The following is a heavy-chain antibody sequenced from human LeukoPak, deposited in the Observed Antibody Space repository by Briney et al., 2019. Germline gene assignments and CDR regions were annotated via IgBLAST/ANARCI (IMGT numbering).Heavy chain of an antibody. V-gene: IGHV1-2*02. D-gene: IGHD2-21*02. J-gene: IGHJ6*03. CDR1: GYTFTSYG. CDR3: ARGVTARGFYYYMDI. CDR2: INPNSGGT. Sequence: GASVKVSCKASGYTFTSYGISWVRQAPGQGLEWMGWINPNSGGTNSAQKFQGRVTMTRDTSITTAYMELSSLRSDDTAVYSRARGVTARGFYYYMDIWGKGTTVTISS.